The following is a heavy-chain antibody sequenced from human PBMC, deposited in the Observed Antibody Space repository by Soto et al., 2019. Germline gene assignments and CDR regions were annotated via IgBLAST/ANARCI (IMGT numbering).Heavy chain of an antibody. J-gene: IGHJ4*02. CDR3: AKDHGYSSFCVDY. CDR1: GFTFSSNG. CDR2: ISYDGSNK. Sequence: ESVGGVVQPGRSLRLSCAASGFTFSSNGMHWVRQAPGKGLEWVAVISYDGSNKYQADSVKGRFTISRDNSKNTLYLQTNSLRAEDTAVYYCAKDHGYSSFCVDYWGQGTLVTVSS. V-gene: IGHV3-30*18. D-gene: IGHD6-19*01.